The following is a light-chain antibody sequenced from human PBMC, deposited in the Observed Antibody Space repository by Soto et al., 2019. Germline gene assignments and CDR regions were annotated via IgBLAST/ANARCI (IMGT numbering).Light chain of an antibody. CDR3: QKYDSAPLFT. CDR1: QAISTY. Sequence: DIQMTQTPPSLSASVGDRVTITCRASQAISTYLAWYQQKPGKVPKLLIYAASTLQSRVPSRFSGSGSGTDFTLTISSLQPEDVATYYCQKYDSAPLFTFGPGTRVDVK. V-gene: IGKV1-27*01. J-gene: IGKJ3*01. CDR2: AAS.